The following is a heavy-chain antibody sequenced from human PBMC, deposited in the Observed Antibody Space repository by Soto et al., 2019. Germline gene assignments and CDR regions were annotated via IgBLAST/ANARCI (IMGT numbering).Heavy chain of an antibody. CDR3: ARDTIAAAGTHYYGMDV. J-gene: IGHJ6*02. D-gene: IGHD6-13*01. CDR2: IYYSGST. Sequence: SETLSLTCTVSGGSISSGGYYWSWIRQHPGKGLEWIGYIYYSGSTYYNPSLKSRVTISVDTSKNQFSLKLSSVTAADTAVYYCARDTIAAAGTHYYGMDVWGQGTTVTVSS. V-gene: IGHV4-31*03. CDR1: GGSISSGGYY.